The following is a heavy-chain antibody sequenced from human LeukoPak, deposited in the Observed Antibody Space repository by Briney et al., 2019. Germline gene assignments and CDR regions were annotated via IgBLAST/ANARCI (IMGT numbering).Heavy chain of an antibody. CDR3: ARSGKMATITWGVLDY. V-gene: IGHV3-48*03. CDR2: ISSSGSTI. J-gene: IGHJ4*02. CDR1: GFTFSSYE. Sequence: PGGSLRLSCAASGFTFSSYEMNWVRQAPGKGLEWVSYISSSGSTIYYADCVKGRFTIYRENAKNSLYVQMNSLRAEDTAVYYCARSGKMATITWGVLDYWGQGTLVTVSS. D-gene: IGHD5-24*01.